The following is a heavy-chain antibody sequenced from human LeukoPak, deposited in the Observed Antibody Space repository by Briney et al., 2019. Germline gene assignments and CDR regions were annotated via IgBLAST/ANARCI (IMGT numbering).Heavy chain of an antibody. D-gene: IGHD6-25*01. CDR3: ASEPRLLDH. V-gene: IGHV3-11*04. Sequence: GGSLRLSCAASGFTFSDNYMSWIRQAPGKGLEWVSYIRNGGTTTKYADSVEGRFTISRDNAKTFLYLQMNSLRAEDAAVYFCASEPRLLDHWGQGTLVSVSS. CDR1: GFTFSDNY. CDR2: IRNGGTTT. J-gene: IGHJ4*02.